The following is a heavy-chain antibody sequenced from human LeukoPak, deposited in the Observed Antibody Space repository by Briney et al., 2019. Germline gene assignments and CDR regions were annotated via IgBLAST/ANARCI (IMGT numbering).Heavy chain of an antibody. Sequence: PGGSLRLSCAASGFTVSSNYMSWVRQAPGKGLEWVSVIYSGGSTYYADSVKGRFTISRDNSKNTLYLQMNSLRAEDTAVYYCAVEWELLPYYFDYWGQGTLVTVSS. CDR2: IYSGGST. J-gene: IGHJ4*02. V-gene: IGHV3-66*01. CDR1: GFTVSSNY. D-gene: IGHD1-26*01. CDR3: AVEWELLPYYFDY.